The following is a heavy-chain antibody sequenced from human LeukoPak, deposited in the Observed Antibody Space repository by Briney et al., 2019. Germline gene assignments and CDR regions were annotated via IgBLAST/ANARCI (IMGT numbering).Heavy chain of an antibody. CDR3: ARDQRGLRFLEWSTYYYGMDV. J-gene: IGHJ6*02. V-gene: IGHV3-48*02. Sequence: GGSLRLSCAASGFTFSSYSMNWVRQAPGKGLEWVPYISSSSSTIYYADSVKGRFTISRDNAKNSLYLQMNSLRDEDTAVYYCARDQRGLRFLEWSTYYYGMDVWGQGTTVTVSS. CDR1: GFTFSSYS. CDR2: ISSSSSTI. D-gene: IGHD3-3*01.